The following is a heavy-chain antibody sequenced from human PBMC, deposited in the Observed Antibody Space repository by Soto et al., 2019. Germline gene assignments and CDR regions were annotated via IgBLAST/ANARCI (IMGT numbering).Heavy chain of an antibody. CDR1: GYIFTSSW. V-gene: IGHV5-51*01. D-gene: IGHD3-22*01. CDR3: ARLGYYDTSGFLPDF. Sequence: PGESLKISCKGSGYIFTSSWIGWVRQMPGKGLEWMGIIYPGDSDTRYSPSFQGQVTISADKSISTAYLQWSSLKAPDTAMYYCARLGYYDTSGFLPDFWGQGTQVTVSS. CDR2: IYPGDSDT. J-gene: IGHJ4*02.